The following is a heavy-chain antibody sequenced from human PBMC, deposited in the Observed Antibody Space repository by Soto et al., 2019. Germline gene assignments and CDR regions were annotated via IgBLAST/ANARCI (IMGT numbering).Heavy chain of an antibody. CDR1: GFTFSSYS. V-gene: IGHV3-21*01. CDR2: ISSSSSYI. J-gene: IGHJ6*02. Sequence: GGSLRLSCAASGFTFSSYSMNWVRQAPGKGLEWVSSISSSSSYIYYADSVKGRFTISRDNAKNSLYLQMNSLRAEDTAVYYCARDRDCSGGSCYSLYYYYGMHVSGPGPTVTV. CDR3: ARDRDCSGGSCYSLYYYYGMHV. D-gene: IGHD2-15*01.